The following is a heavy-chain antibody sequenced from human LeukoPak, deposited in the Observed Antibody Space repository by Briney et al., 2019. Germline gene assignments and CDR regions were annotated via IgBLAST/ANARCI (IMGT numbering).Heavy chain of an antibody. CDR1: GGSFSGYY. V-gene: IGHV4-34*01. CDR3: ARYSYGYRY. Sequence: PSETLSLTCAVYGGSFSGYYWSWIRQPPGKGLEWIGEINHSGSTNYNPSLKSRVTISVDTSKNQFSLKLSSVTAADTAAYYCARYSYGYRYWGQGTLVTVSS. CDR2: INHSGST. J-gene: IGHJ4*02. D-gene: IGHD5-18*01.